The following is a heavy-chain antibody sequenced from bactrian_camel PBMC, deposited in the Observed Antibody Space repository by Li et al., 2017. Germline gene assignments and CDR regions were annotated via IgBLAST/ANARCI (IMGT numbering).Heavy chain of an antibody. V-gene: IGHV3S53*01. CDR1: GYTFKSDC. Sequence: HVQLVESGGGSVQAGGSLRLSCAASGYTFKSDCMGWFRKAPAKEREGVAAIDSDGSTLYADSVKGRFTISRDNAKNTVYLQMDSLELRDTAIYYCAARAGICIRDDHWSRMRYKGQGTQVTVS. J-gene: IGHJ4*01. D-gene: IGHD7*01. CDR2: IDSDGST.